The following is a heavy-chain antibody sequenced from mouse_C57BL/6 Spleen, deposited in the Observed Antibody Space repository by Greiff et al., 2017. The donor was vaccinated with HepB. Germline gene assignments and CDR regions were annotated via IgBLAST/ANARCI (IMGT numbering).Heavy chain of an antibody. CDR1: GYTFTSYW. CDR2: IDPSDSYT. D-gene: IGHD1-1*02. Sequence: QVQLQQSGAELVRPGTSVKLSCKASGYTFTSYWMHWVKQRPGQGLEWIGVIDPSDSYTNYNQKFKGKATLTVDTSSSTAYMQLSSLTSEDSAVYYCASTRALLSSFAYWGQGTLVTVSA. CDR3: ASTRALLSSFAY. J-gene: IGHJ3*01. V-gene: IGHV1-59*01.